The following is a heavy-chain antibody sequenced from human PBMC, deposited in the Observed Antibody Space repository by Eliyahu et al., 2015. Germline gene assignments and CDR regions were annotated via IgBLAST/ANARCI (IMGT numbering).Heavy chain of an antibody. Sequence: EVQLVESGGGLVQPGGSLRLSCAASGFTFSDYWMSWVRQAPGKGLGGGANIKSDGSGKFYVDSVKGRFTISRDNAKNSLFLQMNSLRAEDTAVYYCADLDLPGYWGQGTLVTVSS. D-gene: IGHD3-3*01. CDR1: GFTFSDYW. CDR2: IKSDGSGK. CDR3: ADLDLPGY. J-gene: IGHJ4*02. V-gene: IGHV3-7*01.